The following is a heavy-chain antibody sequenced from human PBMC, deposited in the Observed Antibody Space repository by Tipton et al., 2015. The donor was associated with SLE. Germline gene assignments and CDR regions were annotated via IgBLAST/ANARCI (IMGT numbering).Heavy chain of an antibody. V-gene: IGHV4-39*07. CDR2: INHSGST. Sequence: LRLSCTVSGGSISSSLYYWGWIRQPPGKGLEWIGEINHSGSTNYNPSLKSRVTISVDMSKNQFSLKLSSVTAADTAVYYCARDPRGGDAFDIWGQGTMVTVSS. D-gene: IGHD3-10*01. J-gene: IGHJ3*02. CDR1: GGSISSSLYY. CDR3: ARDPRGGDAFDI.